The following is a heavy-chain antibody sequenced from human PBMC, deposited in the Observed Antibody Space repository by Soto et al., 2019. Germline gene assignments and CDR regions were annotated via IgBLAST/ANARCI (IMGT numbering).Heavy chain of an antibody. D-gene: IGHD3-16*01. V-gene: IGHV2-5*02. Sequence: QITLKESGPTLVKPTQTLTLTCTFSGFSLTTRGVGVGWIRQPPGKALECLALIYWDDDKRYSPSLQSRLSITEHTSKNQGVLTMTNVDPVDTATYYCARIPNYYQYDWFDPWGQGTLVSVSS. CDR1: GFSLTTRGVG. CDR3: ARIPNYYQYDWFDP. J-gene: IGHJ5*02. CDR2: IYWDDDK.